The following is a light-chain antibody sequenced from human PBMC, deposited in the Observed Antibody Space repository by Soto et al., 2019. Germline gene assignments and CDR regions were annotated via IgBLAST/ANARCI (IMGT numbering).Light chain of an antibody. V-gene: IGLV1-40*01. CDR2: GNS. CDR3: QSYDSSLCGYVV. Sequence: QSVLTQPPSVSGAPGQRVTISCTGSSSNIVAGYDVHWYQQLPGTAPKLLIYGNSNRPSGVPDRFSGSKSGTSASLAITGLQAEDEADYYCQSYDSSLCGYVVFCGWTKLTVL. CDR1: SSNIVAGYD. J-gene: IGLJ2*01.